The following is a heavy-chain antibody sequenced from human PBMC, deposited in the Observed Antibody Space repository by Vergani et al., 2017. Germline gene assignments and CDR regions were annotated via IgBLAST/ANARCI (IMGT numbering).Heavy chain of an antibody. J-gene: IGHJ6*02. CDR3: ARDQQLVLYYYYYGMDV. D-gene: IGHD6-13*01. V-gene: IGHV4-4*02. CDR1: GGSISSSNW. Sequence: QVQLQESGPGLVKPSGTLSLTCAVSGGSISSSNWWSWVRQPPGKGLEWIGEIYHSGSTNYNPSLKSRVTISVDKSKNQFSLKLSSVTAADTAVYYCARDQQLVLYYYYYGMDVWGQGTTVTVSS. CDR2: IYHSGST.